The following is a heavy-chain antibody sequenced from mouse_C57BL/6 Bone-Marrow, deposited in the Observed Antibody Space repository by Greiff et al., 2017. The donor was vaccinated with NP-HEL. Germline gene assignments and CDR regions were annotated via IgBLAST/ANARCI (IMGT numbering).Heavy chain of an antibody. CDR3: AKRGYGSPYFDY. CDR1: GYTFTSYW. V-gene: IGHV1-59*01. J-gene: IGHJ2*01. CDR2: IDPSDSYT. Sequence: QVQLKQSGAELVRPGTSVKLSCKASGYTFTSYWMHWVKQRPGQGLEWIGVIDPSDSYTNYNQKFKGKATLTVDTSSSTAYMQLSSLTSEDSAVYYCAKRGYGSPYFDYWGQGTTLTVSS. D-gene: IGHD1-1*01.